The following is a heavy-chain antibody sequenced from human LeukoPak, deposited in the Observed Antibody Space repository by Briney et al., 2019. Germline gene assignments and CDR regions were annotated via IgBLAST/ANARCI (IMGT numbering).Heavy chain of an antibody. CDR2: SGGSDGST. CDR3: ARGINRPDY. D-gene: IGHD2-15*01. J-gene: IGHJ4*02. Sequence: GGPLSRSCAASGFIFSNYAMSWVRQAPGNGLEWVSASGGSDGSTYYADSVKGRFTNSRDNAKNSLYLQMNGLRAEDTAVYYCARGINRPDYGRQKTRDTVPS. CDR1: GFIFSNYA. V-gene: IGHV3-23*01.